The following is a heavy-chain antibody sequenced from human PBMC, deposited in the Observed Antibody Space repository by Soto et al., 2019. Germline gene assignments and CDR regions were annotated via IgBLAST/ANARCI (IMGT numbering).Heavy chain of an antibody. CDR3: AHRVLRTVFGVVTTTAIYFDF. Sequence: QITLNESGPTQVKPRQTLTLTCTFSGFSLTTSGVGVGWIRQSPGKAPEWLALIYWDDDNRYSPSLKSRLTITKDTPKNQVVLTMADLDPADTATYYCAHRVLRTVFGVVTTTAIYFDFWGQGTPVAVSS. CDR2: IYWDDDN. D-gene: IGHD3-3*01. J-gene: IGHJ4*02. CDR1: GFSLTTSGVG. V-gene: IGHV2-5*02.